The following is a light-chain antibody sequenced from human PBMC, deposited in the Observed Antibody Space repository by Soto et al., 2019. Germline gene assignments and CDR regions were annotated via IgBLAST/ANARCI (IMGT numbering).Light chain of an antibody. V-gene: IGKV3-20*01. Sequence: EIVLTQSPGTLSLSPGERATLSCGASQRVTSNYLAWYQQKPGQAPRLLIYGSSTRATGIPDRFTGSGSGKDFTLTISRLEPEDFAIYYCQHYVTSLTTFGQGTRVEIK. J-gene: IGKJ1*01. CDR1: QRVTSNY. CDR2: GSS. CDR3: QHYVTSLTT.